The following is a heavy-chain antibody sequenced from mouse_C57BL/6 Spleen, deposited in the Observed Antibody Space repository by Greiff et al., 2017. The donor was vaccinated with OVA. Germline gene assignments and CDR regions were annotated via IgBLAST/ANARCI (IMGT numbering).Heavy chain of an antibody. V-gene: IGHV1-19*01. D-gene: IGHD2-3*01. J-gene: IGHJ3*01. Sequence: EVQLQQSGPVLVKPGASVKMSCKASGYTFTDYYMNWVKQSHGKSLEWIGVINPYNGGTSYNQKFKGKATLTVDKSSSTAYMELNSLTSEDSAVYYCARYYDGYYGCAYWGKGTLVTVSA. CDR3: ARYYDGYYGCAY. CDR1: GYTFTDYY. CDR2: INPYNGGT.